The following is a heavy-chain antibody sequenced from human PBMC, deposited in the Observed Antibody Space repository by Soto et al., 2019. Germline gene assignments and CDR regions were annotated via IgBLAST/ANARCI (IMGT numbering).Heavy chain of an antibody. CDR3: ARGPAAISTHYYCYGMDV. CDR1: GGTFSSYT. J-gene: IGHJ6*02. V-gene: IGHV1-69*02. CDR2: IIHILGIA. D-gene: IGHD2-2*01. Sequence: QVQLVQSGAEVKKPGSSVKVSCKASGGTFSSYTISWVRQAPGQGLEWMGRIIHILGIANYAQKFQGRVTITAAKCTRTAYMELSRLRSEDTAVYYCARGPAAISTHYYCYGMDVWGQGTTVTVSS.